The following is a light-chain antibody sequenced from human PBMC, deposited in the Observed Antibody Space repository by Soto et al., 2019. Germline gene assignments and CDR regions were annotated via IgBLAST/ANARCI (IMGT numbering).Light chain of an antibody. J-gene: IGKJ1*01. CDR1: QSISNN. Sequence: ILMTQSPATLSVSPGERATLSCRASQSISNNLAWYQQKPGQAPRLHIYDASTRDTGIPARFSGSESVTEFALTISCRQTEEFAVYYRQQYNNWPLWTFGEGTKVEI. CDR2: DAS. CDR3: QQYNNWPLWT. V-gene: IGKV3-15*01.